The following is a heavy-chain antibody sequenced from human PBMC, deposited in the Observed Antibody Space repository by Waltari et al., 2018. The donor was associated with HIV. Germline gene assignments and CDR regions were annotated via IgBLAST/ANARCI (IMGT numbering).Heavy chain of an antibody. Sequence: QVQLQQWGTGLLMPSETLSLTCAVYGGSFPAYYWTWNRQSPANGLEWIGEIDHSGSTNYNPSLKSRVTISVDASKNQFSLKLTSVTAADTGLYYCARGPHTSIFGVVKYFQPWGQGTLVIVSS. D-gene: IGHD3-3*01. CDR3: ARGPHTSIFGVVKYFQP. J-gene: IGHJ1*01. V-gene: IGHV4-34*02. CDR1: GGSFPAYY. CDR2: IDHSGST.